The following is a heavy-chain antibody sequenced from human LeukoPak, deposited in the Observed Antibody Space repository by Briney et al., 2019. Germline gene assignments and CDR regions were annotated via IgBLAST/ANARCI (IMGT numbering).Heavy chain of an antibody. CDR1: GYTFTGYY. CDR2: INPNSGGT. Sequence: ASVKVSCKASGYTFTGYYMHWVRQAPGQGFEWMGWINPNSGGTNYAQKFQGRVTMTRDTSISTAYMELSRLRSDDTAVYYCARDGYCSSTSCLSWFDPWGQGTLVTVSS. V-gene: IGHV1-2*02. J-gene: IGHJ5*02. D-gene: IGHD2-2*01. CDR3: ARDGYCSSTSCLSWFDP.